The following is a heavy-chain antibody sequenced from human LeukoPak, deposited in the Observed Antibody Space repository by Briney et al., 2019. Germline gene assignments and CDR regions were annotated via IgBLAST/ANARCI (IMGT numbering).Heavy chain of an antibody. CDR1: GVSVSTSH. V-gene: IGHV4-59*02. D-gene: IGHD2/OR15-2a*01. CDR2: LSYTGKT. Sequence: SETLSLTCNVSGVSVSTSHWNWIGQRPGKGLEWFGCLSYTGKTDYNPSLKSRVSISLGSSNNHFSLKLTSVTAADTAVYYCSEGYFEPFDHWGQGILVTVSS. CDR3: SEGYFEPFDH. J-gene: IGHJ4*02.